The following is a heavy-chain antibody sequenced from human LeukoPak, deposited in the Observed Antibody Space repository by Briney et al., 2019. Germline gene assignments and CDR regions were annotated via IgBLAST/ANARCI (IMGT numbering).Heavy chain of an antibody. V-gene: IGHV1-8*02. D-gene: IGHD3-3*01. CDR2: LNPNSGDT. CDR3: ARDRGVLRFLEWLQDV. Sequence: ASVTVSCKASGYTFTHFAVNWVRQATGRGPEWMAWLNPNSGDTGYAQKFQGRVTVTRNTSINTVYMELSSLTSEDTAVYYCARDRGVLRFLEWLQDVWGKGTTVTVSS. J-gene: IGHJ6*04. CDR1: GYTFTHFA.